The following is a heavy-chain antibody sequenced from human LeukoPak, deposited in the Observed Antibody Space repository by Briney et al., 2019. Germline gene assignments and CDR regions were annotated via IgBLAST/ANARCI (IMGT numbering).Heavy chain of an antibody. J-gene: IGHJ4*02. CDR2: INPYSGDT. V-gene: IGHV1-2*06. CDR1: GYTFTGYH. D-gene: IGHD6-13*01. Sequence: ASVKVSCKASGYTFTGYHIHWVRQAPGQGLEWMGRINPYSGDTNFAQKFQVRVTMTRDTSITTVYMDLSSLTPDDPAVYFCARDRGSLTRSWYTGYWGQGTQVTVSS. CDR3: ARDRGSLTRSWYTGY.